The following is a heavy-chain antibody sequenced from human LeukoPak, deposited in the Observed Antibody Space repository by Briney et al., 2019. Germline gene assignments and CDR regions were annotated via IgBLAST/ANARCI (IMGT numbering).Heavy chain of an antibody. CDR1: GGAISSYY. V-gene: IGHV4-59*01. Sequence: PSETLSLTCTVPGGAISSYYWSWIRQPPGKGLEWIGYIYYSGGTKYNPSLMSRVTISVDRAQSQFSLSLTSVTAADTAVYYCARDGLFDSSGYYMDSWGQGTLVIVSS. J-gene: IGHJ4*02. CDR2: IYYSGGT. CDR3: ARDGLFDSSGYYMDS. D-gene: IGHD3-22*01.